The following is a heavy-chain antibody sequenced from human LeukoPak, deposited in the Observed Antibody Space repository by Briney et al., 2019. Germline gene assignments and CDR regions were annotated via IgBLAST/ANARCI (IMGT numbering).Heavy chain of an antibody. CDR3: VKEALTVAGNWHFDL. CDR2: VDSAGAP. J-gene: IGHJ2*01. Sequence: GGSLRLSCAASGFTFNNCDMHWVRHVIGKGLEWVSAVDSAGAPYYAGSVKGRFTISRENAKKSLYLQMDSLGAGDTAVYYCVKEALTVAGNWHFDLWGRGTLVTVSS. CDR1: GFTFNNCD. D-gene: IGHD6-19*01. V-gene: IGHV3-13*05.